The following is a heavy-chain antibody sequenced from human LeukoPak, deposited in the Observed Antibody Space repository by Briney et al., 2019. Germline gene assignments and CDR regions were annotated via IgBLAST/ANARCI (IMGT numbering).Heavy chain of an antibody. V-gene: IGHV3-23*01. CDR3: ATPRSSWYVRYDY. J-gene: IGHJ4*02. CDR2: VSTGGAAT. CDR1: GLIVSSHY. Sequence: GGSLRLSCAASGLIVSSHYMNWVRQAPGKGLEWVSTVSTGGAATYYADSVKGRFTISRDNSENTLYLQMNSLRAEDTAVYYCATPRSSWYVRYDYWGQGTLVTVSS. D-gene: IGHD6-13*01.